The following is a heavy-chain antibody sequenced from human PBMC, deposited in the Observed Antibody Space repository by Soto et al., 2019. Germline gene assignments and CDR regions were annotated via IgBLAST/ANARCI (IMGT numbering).Heavy chain of an antibody. CDR3: ARAFPRYCSGGSCYLSYYYYYGMDV. D-gene: IGHD2-15*01. V-gene: IGHV1-69*13. Sequence: SVKVSCKASGGTFSSYAISWVLQAPGQGLEWMGGIIPIFGTANYAQKFQGRVTITADESTSTAYMELSSLRSEDTAVYYCARAFPRYCSGGSCYLSYYYYYGMDVWGQGTTVTVSS. J-gene: IGHJ6*02. CDR1: GGTFSSYA. CDR2: IIPIFGTA.